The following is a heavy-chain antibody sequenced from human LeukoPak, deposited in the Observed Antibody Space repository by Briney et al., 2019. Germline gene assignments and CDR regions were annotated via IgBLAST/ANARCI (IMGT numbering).Heavy chain of an antibody. J-gene: IGHJ4*02. V-gene: IGHV3-23*01. CDR2: ISGSGGST. D-gene: IGHD3-3*01. CDR1: GFTFSSYA. Sequence: GGSLRLSCAASGFTFSSYAMSWVRQAPGKGLEWVSSISGSGGSTYYADSVKGRFTISRDNFKNTLYLQMNSLRAEDTAVYYCAKGRLEWLLSGFDYWGQGTLVTVSS. CDR3: AKGRLEWLLSGFDY.